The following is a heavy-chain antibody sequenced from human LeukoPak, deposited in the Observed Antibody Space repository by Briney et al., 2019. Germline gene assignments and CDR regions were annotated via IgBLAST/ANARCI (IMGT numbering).Heavy chain of an antibody. Sequence: ASVKVSCKASGYTFTGYYMHWVRQAPGQGLEWMGWINPNSGGTNYAQKFQGRVTMTRDTSISTAYMELSRLRSDDTAVYYCARGLPIVPAALSDYWGQGTLVNVSS. CDR2: INPNSGGT. CDR1: GYTFTGYY. J-gene: IGHJ4*02. D-gene: IGHD2-2*01. V-gene: IGHV1-2*02. CDR3: ARGLPIVPAALSDY.